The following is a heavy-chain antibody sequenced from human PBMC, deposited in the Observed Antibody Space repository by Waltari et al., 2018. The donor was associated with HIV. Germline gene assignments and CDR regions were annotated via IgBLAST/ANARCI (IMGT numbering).Heavy chain of an antibody. V-gene: IGHV3-30*02. CDR1: GFTFSGYG. CDR2: RRQNERNG. Sequence: QVRLVESGGGVVPPGGALRLSCAASGFTFSGYGIHWVRQAPGKGRGWVAFRRQNERNGYYRDSGKGRFTISRDNSKDTVELQMNNLKAEDTAVYYCGKDSNYFYDSTGYYCDFWGQGTLVTVSS. D-gene: IGHD3-3*01. CDR3: GKDSNYFYDSTGYYCDF. J-gene: IGHJ4*02.